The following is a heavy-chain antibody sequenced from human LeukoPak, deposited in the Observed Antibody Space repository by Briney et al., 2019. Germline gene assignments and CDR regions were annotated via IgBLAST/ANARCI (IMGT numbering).Heavy chain of an antibody. CDR2: INAGNDDT. Sequence: GASVKVSCKASGYTFTNYAFHWVRQAPGQRLECLGWINAGNDDTKYSQKFQARVTITRDTSASTVYMELSSLTSDDTAVYYCARERWHCRGNDCYSVYYYGLDVWGQGTTVTVSS. V-gene: IGHV1-3*01. CDR3: ARERWHCRGNDCYSVYYYGLDV. D-gene: IGHD2-15*01. CDR1: GYTFTNYA. J-gene: IGHJ6*02.